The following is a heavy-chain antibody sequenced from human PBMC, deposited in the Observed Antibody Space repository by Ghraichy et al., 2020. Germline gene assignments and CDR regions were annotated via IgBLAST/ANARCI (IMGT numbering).Heavy chain of an antibody. D-gene: IGHD4-17*01. Sequence: SVKVSCKASGGTFSSYAISWVRQAPGQGLEWMGGIIPIFGTANYAQKFQGRVTITADESTSTAYMELSSLRSEDTAVYYCARDPRDYGDYASFDPWGQGTLVTVSS. CDR1: GGTFSSYA. V-gene: IGHV1-69*13. CDR2: IIPIFGTA. CDR3: ARDPRDYGDYASFDP. J-gene: IGHJ5*02.